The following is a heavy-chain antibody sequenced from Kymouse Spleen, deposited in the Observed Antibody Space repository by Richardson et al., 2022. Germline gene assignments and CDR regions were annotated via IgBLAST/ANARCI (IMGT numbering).Heavy chain of an antibody. CDR3: TTLVVPAEGDAFDI. V-gene: IGHV3-15*01. J-gene: IGHJ3*02. Sequence: EVQLVESGGGLVKPGGSLRLSCAASGFTFSNAWMSWVRQAPGKGLEWVGRIKSKTDGGTTDYAAPVKGRFTISRDDSKNTLYLQMNSLKTEDTAVYYCTTLVVPAEGDAFDIWGQGTMVTVSS. CDR1: GFTFSNAW. D-gene: IGHD2-2*02. CDR2: IKSKTDGGTT.